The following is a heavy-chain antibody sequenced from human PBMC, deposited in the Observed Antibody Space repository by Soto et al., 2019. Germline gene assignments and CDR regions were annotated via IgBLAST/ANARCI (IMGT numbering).Heavy chain of an antibody. V-gene: IGHV5-51*01. D-gene: IGHD2-15*01. Sequence: PGESLKISCKGSGYSFTSYWIGWVRQMPGKGLEWMGIIYPGDSDTRYSPSFQGQVTISADKSISTAYLQWSSLKASDTAMYYCARRGKKSHNILGMDVWGQGTTVTVSS. CDR1: GYSFTSYW. CDR2: IYPGDSDT. J-gene: IGHJ6*02. CDR3: ARRGKKSHNILGMDV.